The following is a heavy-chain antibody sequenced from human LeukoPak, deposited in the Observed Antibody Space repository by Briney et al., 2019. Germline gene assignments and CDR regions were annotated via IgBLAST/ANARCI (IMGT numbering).Heavy chain of an antibody. CDR3: AKGSYSGFSARADY. J-gene: IGHJ4*02. V-gene: IGHV3-23*01. Sequence: PGGSLRLSCADSGFTFSTFAMNWVRQAPGKGLEWVSAISGSDVSTFYADSVKGRFTISRDDSKNTVYLQMNSLRAEDTAVYYCAKGSYSGFSARADYWGQGILVTVSS. CDR2: ISGSDVST. D-gene: IGHD5-12*01. CDR1: GFTFSTFA.